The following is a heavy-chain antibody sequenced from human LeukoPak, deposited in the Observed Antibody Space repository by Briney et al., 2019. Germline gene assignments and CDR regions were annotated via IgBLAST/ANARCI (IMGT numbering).Heavy chain of an antibody. Sequence: GTSLRLSCAASGFTFISYAIHWVRQAPGKGLEWVAVISFHGTDTFYADSVKGRFTISRDNSKNTLYVKMNTLRAEDTAVYYCAKGASGNFDYWGQGTLVTVSS. CDR2: ISFHGTDT. CDR1: GFTFISYA. V-gene: IGHV3-30*04. J-gene: IGHJ4*02. CDR3: AKGASGNFDY. D-gene: IGHD4/OR15-4a*01.